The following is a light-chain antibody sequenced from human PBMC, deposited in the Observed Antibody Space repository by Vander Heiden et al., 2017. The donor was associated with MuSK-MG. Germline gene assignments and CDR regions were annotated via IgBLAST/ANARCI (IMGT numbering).Light chain of an antibody. CDR2: DAY. CDR3: QQFKSDPIT. V-gene: IGKV1-13*02. Sequence: AIQLTQSPSSLSASVGDRVTITLAWYQQRPGKAPNLLIYDAYSLESGVPSRFSGSGSGTDCTLTISSLKPEDFATYYCQQFKSDPITFGQGTRLELK. J-gene: IGKJ5*01.